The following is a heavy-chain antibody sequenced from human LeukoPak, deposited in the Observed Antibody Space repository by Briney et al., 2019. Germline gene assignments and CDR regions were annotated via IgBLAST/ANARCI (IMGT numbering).Heavy chain of an antibody. CDR1: GFTFSSYS. CDR3: ARGGYGYNFDY. Sequence: GGSLRLSCAASGFTFSSYSMNWVRQAPGKGLEWVSSISSGSSYIYYADSLKGRFTISRDNAKNSQYLQMNSLRAEDTAVYYCARGGYGYNFDYWGQGTLVTVSS. V-gene: IGHV3-21*01. J-gene: IGHJ4*02. CDR2: ISSGSSYI. D-gene: IGHD3-16*01.